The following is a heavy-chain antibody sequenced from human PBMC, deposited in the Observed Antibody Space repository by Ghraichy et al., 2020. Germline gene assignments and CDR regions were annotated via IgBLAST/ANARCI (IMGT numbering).Heavy chain of an antibody. CDR2: IAGSRNTI. Sequence: GGSLRLSCAASGFTFSAYETNWVRQAPGQGLEWVSYIAGSRNTIYYADSVKGRFTISRDNAKNSLFLQMNSLRAEDTATYYCARGTFDYSREDHGGAFDYWGRGTLVTVSS. V-gene: IGHV3-48*03. CDR1: GFTFSAYE. CDR3: ARGTFDYSREDHGGAFDY. J-gene: IGHJ4*02. D-gene: IGHD6-13*01.